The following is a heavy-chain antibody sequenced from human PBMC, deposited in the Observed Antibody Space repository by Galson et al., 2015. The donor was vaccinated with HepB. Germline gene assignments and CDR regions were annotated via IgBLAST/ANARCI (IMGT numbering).Heavy chain of an antibody. CDR2: ISSSSSTI. V-gene: IGHV3-48*02. Sequence: SLRLSCAASGFTFSSYSMNWVRQAPGKGLEWVSYISSSSSTIYYADSVKGRFTISRDNAKNSLYLQMNSLRDEDTAVYYCARRTTVTTHYYYYYYMDVWGKGTTVTVSS. D-gene: IGHD4-11*01. CDR3: ARRTTVTTHYYYYYYMDV. CDR1: GFTFSSYS. J-gene: IGHJ6*03.